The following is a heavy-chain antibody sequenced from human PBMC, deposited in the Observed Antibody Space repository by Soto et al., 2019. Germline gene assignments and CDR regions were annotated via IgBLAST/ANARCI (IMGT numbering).Heavy chain of an antibody. CDR3: AKDRPIYYDSSGYYSFGY. J-gene: IGHJ4*02. D-gene: IGHD3-22*01. Sequence: EVPLLESGGGLVQPGGSLRLSCAASGFTFSSYAMSWVRQAPGKGLEWVSAISGSGGSTYYADSVKGRFTISRDNSXXTXXLQMNSLRAEDTAVYYCAKDRPIYYDSSGYYSFGYWGQGTLVTVSS. CDR1: GFTFSSYA. CDR2: ISGSGGST. V-gene: IGHV3-23*01.